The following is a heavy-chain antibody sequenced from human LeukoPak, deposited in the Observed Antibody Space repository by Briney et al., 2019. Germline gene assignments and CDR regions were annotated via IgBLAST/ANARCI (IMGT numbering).Heavy chain of an antibody. J-gene: IGHJ4*02. CDR1: GFTFSSYA. CDR3: ARGPNYCSSTSCSTPISY. Sequence: GGSLRLSCAASGFTFSSYAMHWVRQAPGKGLEWVAVISYDGSNKYYADSVKGRFTISRDNSKNTLYLQMNSLRAEDTAVYYCARGPNYCSSTSCSTPISYWGQGTLVTVSS. D-gene: IGHD2-2*01. V-gene: IGHV3-30-3*01. CDR2: ISYDGSNK.